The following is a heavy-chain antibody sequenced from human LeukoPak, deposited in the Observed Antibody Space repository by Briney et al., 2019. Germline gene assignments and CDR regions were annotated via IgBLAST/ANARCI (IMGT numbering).Heavy chain of an antibody. D-gene: IGHD5-24*01. Sequence: GGSLRLSCAASGFTFSNYGMHWVRQAPGKGLEWVAVMWYDGSNKYYTDSVKGRFTISRDNSKNTLYLQMSGLRAEDTAIYYCAKVIIAVHGYNLGPIDYWGQGTLVTVSS. V-gene: IGHV3-33*06. CDR3: AKVIIAVHGYNLGPIDY. J-gene: IGHJ4*02. CDR1: GFTFSNYG. CDR2: MWYDGSNK.